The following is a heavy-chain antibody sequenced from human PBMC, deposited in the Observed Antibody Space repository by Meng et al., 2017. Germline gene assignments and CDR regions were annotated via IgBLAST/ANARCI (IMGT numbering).Heavy chain of an antibody. CDR3: ARDSSSGWYHNY. CDR2: IYSGGST. J-gene: IGHJ4*02. V-gene: IGHV3-53*02. D-gene: IGHD6-19*01. Sequence: EVQLAGTGGGSLQPGGSLMPSCTASGFSVITSYMSWVRQAPGKGLEWVSVIYSGGSTYYADSVKGRFSISRDNSKNTLYLQMNSLRAEDTAVYFCARDSSSGWYHNYWGQGTLVTVSS. CDR1: GFSVITSY.